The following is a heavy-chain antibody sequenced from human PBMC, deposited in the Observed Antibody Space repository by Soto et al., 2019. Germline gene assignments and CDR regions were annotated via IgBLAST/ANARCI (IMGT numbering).Heavy chain of an antibody. V-gene: IGHV3-23*01. D-gene: IGHD6-19*01. CDR2: ISGSGGST. J-gene: IGHJ4*02. Sequence: GGSLRLSCAASGFTFSSYAMSWVRQAPGKGLEWVSAISGSGGSTYYADSVKGRFTISRDNSRNTLYLQMNSLRAEDTAVYYCAKDGTTIAVASYYFDYWGQGTLVTVSS. CDR1: GFTFSSYA. CDR3: AKDGTTIAVASYYFDY.